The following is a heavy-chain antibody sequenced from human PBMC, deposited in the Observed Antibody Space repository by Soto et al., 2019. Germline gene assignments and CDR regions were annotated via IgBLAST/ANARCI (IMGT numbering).Heavy chain of an antibody. D-gene: IGHD1-26*01. J-gene: IGHJ6*02. CDR2: ISGSGGST. V-gene: IGHV3-23*01. Sequence: EVQLLESGGGLVQPGGSLRLSCAASGFTFSSYAMSWVRQAPGKGLEWVSAISGSGGSTYYADSVKGRFTISRDNSKNTLYLQMNSLRAEDTAVYYCAKGGNSGSYYDAYYYGMDVWGQGTTVTVSS. CDR3: AKGGNSGSYYDAYYYGMDV. CDR1: GFTFSSYA.